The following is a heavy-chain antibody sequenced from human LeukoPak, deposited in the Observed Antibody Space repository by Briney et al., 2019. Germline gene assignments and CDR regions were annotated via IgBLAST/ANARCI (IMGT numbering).Heavy chain of an antibody. V-gene: IGHV3-43*02. CDR2: VTGGGTT. CDR3: AKDTGSGWDFDS. Sequence: PGGPLRLSSAASGFTFVGFAMHWVRQAPARGLEWVSLVTGGGTTYYADSVRGRFTISRDNSKNSLYLQMNTLRTEDTAFYYCAKDTGSGWDFDSWGQGTLVTVSS. D-gene: IGHD6-19*01. J-gene: IGHJ4*02. CDR1: GFTFVGFA.